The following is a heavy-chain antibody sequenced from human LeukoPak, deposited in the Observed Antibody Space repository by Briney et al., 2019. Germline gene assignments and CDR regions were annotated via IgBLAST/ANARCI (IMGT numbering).Heavy chain of an antibody. CDR2: IYYFGST. J-gene: IGHJ5*02. CDR3: ARHVSSENYPRWFDP. D-gene: IGHD3-22*01. Sequence: SETLSLTCSVSGGSISSSRYFWGWIRQPPGKGLEWIGSIYYFGSTYYNPSLKSRVTISVDTSKNQFSLKLSSVTAADTAAYHCARHVSSENYPRWFDPWGQGTLVTVSS. CDR1: GGSISSSRYF. V-gene: IGHV4-39*01.